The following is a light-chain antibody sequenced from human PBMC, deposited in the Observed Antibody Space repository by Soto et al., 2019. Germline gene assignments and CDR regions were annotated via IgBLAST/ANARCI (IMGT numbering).Light chain of an antibody. CDR1: SSDVGSYNL. CDR2: EGS. J-gene: IGLJ2*01. CDR3: CSYAGSSTSHVV. Sequence: QSALTQPASVSGSPGQSITISCTGNSSDVGSYNLVSWYQQHPGKAPKLMIYEGSKRPSGVSNRFSGSKSGNTASLTISGLQAEDEADYYCCSYAGSSTSHVVFGGGTKVTVL. V-gene: IGLV2-23*01.